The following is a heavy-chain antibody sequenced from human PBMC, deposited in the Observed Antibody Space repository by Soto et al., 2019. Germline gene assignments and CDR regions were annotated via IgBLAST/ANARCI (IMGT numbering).Heavy chain of an antibody. D-gene: IGHD1-26*01. CDR2: IDPSDSYT. CDR3: ARHPTVGAADY. J-gene: IGHJ4*02. CDR1: GYSFTSYW. Sequence: PGESLKISCSASGYSFTSYWISWVRQMPGKGLEWMGRIDPSDSYTNYSPSFQGHVTGSADKSISTAYLQWSNLKASDTAIYYCARHPTVGAADYWGQGTLVTVSS. V-gene: IGHV5-10-1*01.